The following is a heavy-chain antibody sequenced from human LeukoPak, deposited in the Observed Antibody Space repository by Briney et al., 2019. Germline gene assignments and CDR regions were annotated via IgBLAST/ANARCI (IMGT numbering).Heavy chain of an antibody. CDR2: IIPIFGTA. V-gene: IGHV1-69*05. Sequence: SVKVSCKASGGTFSSYAISWVRQAPGQGLEWMGGIIPIFGTANYAQKFQDRVTITTDESTSTAYMELSSLRSEDTAVYYCARGRASAAQFDPWGQGILVTVSS. D-gene: IGHD6-19*01. CDR3: ARGRASAAQFDP. CDR1: GGTFSSYA. J-gene: IGHJ5*02.